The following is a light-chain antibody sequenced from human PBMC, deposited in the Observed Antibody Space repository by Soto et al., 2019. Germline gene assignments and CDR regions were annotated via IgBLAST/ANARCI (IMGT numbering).Light chain of an antibody. V-gene: IGLV2-23*02. CDR2: EVT. CDR3: CSYGSSNTLL. CDR1: SSDVGSYDL. J-gene: IGLJ2*01. Sequence: QSALTQPASVSGSPGQSITICCTGTSSDVGSYDLVSWYQQHPGTAPKLIIYEVTKRPSGVSNRFSGSKSGNTASLTISGLQAEDDADYYCCSYGSSNTLLFGGGTKLTVL.